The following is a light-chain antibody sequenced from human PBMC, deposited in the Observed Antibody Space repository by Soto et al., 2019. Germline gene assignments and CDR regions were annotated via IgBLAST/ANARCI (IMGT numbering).Light chain of an antibody. V-gene: IGLV2-23*02. CDR2: EVS. CDR1: SSDVGSYNL. CDR3: CSYAGSRTFYV. Sequence: QSVLTQPASVSGSPGQSITISCTGTSSDVGSYNLVSWYQQHPGKASKLMIYEVSKRPSGVSNRFSGSKSGNTASLTISGLQAEDEADYYCCSYAGSRTFYVFGTGTKVTVL. J-gene: IGLJ1*01.